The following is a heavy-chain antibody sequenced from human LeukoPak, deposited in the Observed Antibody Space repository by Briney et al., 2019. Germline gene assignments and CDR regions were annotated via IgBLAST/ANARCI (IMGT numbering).Heavy chain of an antibody. CDR3: ARGRTGTTTSHYYNMDV. CDR2: IKQDGSEK. J-gene: IGHJ6*02. Sequence: GGSLRLSCAASGFTFSSYWMSWVRQAPGKGLEWVANIKQDGSEKYYVDSVKGRFTISRDNAKNSLYLQMNSLRAEDTAVYYCARGRTGTTTSHYYNMDVWGQGTTVTVSS. V-gene: IGHV3-7*01. D-gene: IGHD1-1*01. CDR1: GFTFSSYW.